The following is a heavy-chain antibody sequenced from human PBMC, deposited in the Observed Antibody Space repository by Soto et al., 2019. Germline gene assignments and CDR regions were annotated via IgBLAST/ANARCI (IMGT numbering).Heavy chain of an antibody. CDR2: IIRIFGTP. Sequence: QVQLVQSGAEVKKPGSSVKVSCKASGGTFSSYAINWVRQAPGQGLERMGGIIRIFGTPDYAQRFQGRVTITADESTSTAYMELSSLRSEDTAVYYCARQGSNEYYYYGMDVWGQGTKVTVSS. V-gene: IGHV1-69*12. J-gene: IGHJ6*02. D-gene: IGHD3-10*01. CDR3: ARQGSNEYYYYGMDV. CDR1: GGTFSSYA.